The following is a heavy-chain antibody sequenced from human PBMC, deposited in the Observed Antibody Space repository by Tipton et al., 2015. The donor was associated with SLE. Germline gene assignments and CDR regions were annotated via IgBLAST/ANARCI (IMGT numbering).Heavy chain of an antibody. CDR3: ARVPFGEAHLDY. D-gene: IGHD3-10*01. V-gene: IGHV4-31*03. J-gene: IGHJ4*02. Sequence: LSCTVSAGSISSGAYYWSWIRQHPGKGLEWIGYIDDSGSTYYSPSLKSRVIISVDTSKNQFYLKLSSVTAADTAVYYCARVPFGEAHLDYWGQGTLVTVSS. CDR1: AGSISSGAYY. CDR2: IDDSGST.